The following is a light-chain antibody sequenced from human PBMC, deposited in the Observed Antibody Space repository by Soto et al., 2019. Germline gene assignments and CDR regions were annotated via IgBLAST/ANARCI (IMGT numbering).Light chain of an antibody. CDR3: QQYGDSPPFT. CDR1: QSISSN. J-gene: IGKJ3*01. V-gene: IGKV3D-15*01. Sequence: EIVMTQSPATLSVSPGERATLSCRASQSISSNLAWYQQKPGQAPRLLIYGAFNRATGIPARFSGSGSGTDFTLTISRLEPEDFAVYYCQQYGDSPPFTFGPGTKVDIK. CDR2: GAF.